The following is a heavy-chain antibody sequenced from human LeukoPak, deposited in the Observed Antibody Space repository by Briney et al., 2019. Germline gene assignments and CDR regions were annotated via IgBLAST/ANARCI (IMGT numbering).Heavy chain of an antibody. CDR1: GYTFTGYY. CDR3: ARDPRRYCSSTSCYGPWACYYYGMDV. Sequence: VASVKVSCKASGYTFTGYYMHWVRQAPGQGLEWMGWINPNSGGTNYAQKFQGRVTMTRDTSISTAYMELSRLRSDDTAVYYCARDPRRYCSSTSCYGPWACYYYGMDVWGQGTTGTVSS. D-gene: IGHD2-2*01. V-gene: IGHV1-2*02. CDR2: INPNSGGT. J-gene: IGHJ6*02.